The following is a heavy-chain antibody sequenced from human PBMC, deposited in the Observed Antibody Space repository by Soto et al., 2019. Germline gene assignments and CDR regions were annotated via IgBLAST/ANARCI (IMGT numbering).Heavy chain of an antibody. V-gene: IGHV3-21*01. CDR1: GFTFSSYS. D-gene: IGHD3-9*01. CDR3: ASDQYYDILTGYLGGYGMDV. CDR2: ISSSSSYI. Sequence: EVQLVESGGGLVKPGGSLRLSCAASGFTFSSYSMNWVRQAPGKGLEWVSSISSSSSYIYYADSVKGRFTISRDNAKNSLYLQMNSLRAEDTAVYYCASDQYYDILTGYLGGYGMDVWGQGTTVTVSS. J-gene: IGHJ6*02.